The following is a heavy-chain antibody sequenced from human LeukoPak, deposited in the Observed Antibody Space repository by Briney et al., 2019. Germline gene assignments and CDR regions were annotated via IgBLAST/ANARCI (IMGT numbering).Heavy chain of an antibody. V-gene: IGHV1-18*01. D-gene: IGHD1-26*01. Sequence: ASVKVSCKASGYTFTSYGISWVRQAPGQGIEWMGWISAYNGNTNYAQKLQGRVTMTTDTSTNTAYMELRSLRSDDTAVYYCARDPQQLVGATGGGFEYWGQGTLVTVSS. CDR1: GYTFTSYG. CDR3: ARDPQQLVGATGGGFEY. J-gene: IGHJ4*02. CDR2: ISAYNGNT.